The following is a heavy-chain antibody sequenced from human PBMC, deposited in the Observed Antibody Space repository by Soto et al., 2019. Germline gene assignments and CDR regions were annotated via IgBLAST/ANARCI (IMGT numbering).Heavy chain of an antibody. CDR2: VGPSGAST. Sequence: GSLTVSCPAPGIMFGPYAMSWVRLAPGKGLEWVSVVGPSGASTFYADSVRGRFTISRDNSENTLYLQMNSLRAADTALYFCARSYYYDSTGYYRTFDYWGPGTLVTVSS. CDR1: GIMFGPYA. V-gene: IGHV3-23*01. CDR3: ARSYYYDSTGYYRTFDY. D-gene: IGHD3-22*01. J-gene: IGHJ4*02.